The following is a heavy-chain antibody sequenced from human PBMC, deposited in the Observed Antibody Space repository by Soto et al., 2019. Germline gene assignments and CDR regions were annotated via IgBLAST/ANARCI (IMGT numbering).Heavy chain of an antibody. Sequence: ASVKVSCKPSGYTFTSYNIGWVRQAPGQGLEWMGWISAFNGNTNYAQNLQGRVTMTRDTPTSTLYMELGSLRSDDTAVYYCARVIVAAGVNAFDYWGQGTPVTVS. CDR3: ARVIVAAGVNAFDY. D-gene: IGHD6-13*01. V-gene: IGHV1-18*01. CDR2: ISAFNGNT. CDR1: GYTFTSYN. J-gene: IGHJ4*02.